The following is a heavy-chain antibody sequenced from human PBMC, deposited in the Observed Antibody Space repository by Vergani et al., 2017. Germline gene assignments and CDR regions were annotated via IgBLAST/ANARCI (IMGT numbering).Heavy chain of an antibody. CDR1: GFSFNSYW. J-gene: IGHJ4*02. CDR3: ARNSLRGRFYFDY. D-gene: IGHD2/OR15-2a*01. Sequence: DVHLAESGGGFFQPGGSLRLSCSASGFSFNSYWMHWVRQVPGKGLLWVSRIKSDGSITAYADSVKGRFTVSRENAKNSLYLQMNSLRAGDTAVYYCARNSLRGRFYFDYWGQGTLVTVSS. V-gene: IGHV3-74*03. CDR2: IKSDGSIT.